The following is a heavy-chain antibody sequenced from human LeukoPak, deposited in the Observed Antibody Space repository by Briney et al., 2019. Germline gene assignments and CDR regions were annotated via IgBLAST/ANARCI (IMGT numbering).Heavy chain of an antibody. CDR3: ARVGLVALLNDAFDI. CDR2: INPSGGST. Sequence: GASVKVSCKASGYTFTSYYMHWVRQAPGQGLEWMGIINPSGGSTSYAQKFQGRVTMTRDMSTSTVYMELSSLRSEDTAVYYCARVGLVALLNDAFDIWGQRTMVTVSS. V-gene: IGHV1-46*01. D-gene: IGHD2-15*01. CDR1: GYTFTSYY. J-gene: IGHJ3*02.